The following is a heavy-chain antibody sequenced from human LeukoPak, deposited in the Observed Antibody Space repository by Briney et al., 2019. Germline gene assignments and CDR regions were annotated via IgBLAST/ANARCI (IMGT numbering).Heavy chain of an antibody. Sequence: SQTLSLTCTVSGGSISSGGYYWSWIRQHPGKGLEWIEYIYYSGSTYYHPSLQSRVTISVDTSKNQFSLKLSSVTAADTAVYYCARDPDYYGSGSYSYFDYWGQGTLVTVSS. CDR2: IYYSGST. V-gene: IGHV4-31*03. D-gene: IGHD3-10*01. CDR1: GGSISSGGYY. CDR3: ARDPDYYGSGSYSYFDY. J-gene: IGHJ4*02.